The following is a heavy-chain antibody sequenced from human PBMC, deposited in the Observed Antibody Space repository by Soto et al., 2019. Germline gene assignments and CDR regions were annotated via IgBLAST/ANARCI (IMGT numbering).Heavy chain of an antibody. V-gene: IGHV3-30*04. CDR1: GFTFSSYA. Sequence: GGSLRLSCVASGFTFSSYAMHWVRQAPGKGLEWVAVISYDGSNKYYADSVKDRFTISRDNSKNTLYLQMNSLRAEDTDLYYCASPGATTTLNAFDIWGQGTMVTVSS. J-gene: IGHJ3*02. D-gene: IGHD5-12*01. CDR2: ISYDGSNK. CDR3: ASPGATTTLNAFDI.